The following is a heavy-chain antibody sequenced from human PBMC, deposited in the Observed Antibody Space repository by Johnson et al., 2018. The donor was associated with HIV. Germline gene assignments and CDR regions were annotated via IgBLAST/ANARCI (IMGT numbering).Heavy chain of an antibody. Sequence: QMQLVESGGGWVQPGGSLRLSCAASGFSFSDYYMSWIRQAPGKGLEWVAVISYDGTNTYYADSVRGRFTISRDNAKNSLYLQMNSLRAEDTAVYYCARNGLIPAAKGVAFDIWGQGTTVTVSS. CDR2: ISYDGTNT. CDR1: GFSFSDYY. CDR3: ARNGLIPAAKGVAFDI. D-gene: IGHD2-2*01. J-gene: IGHJ3*02. V-gene: IGHV3-11*04.